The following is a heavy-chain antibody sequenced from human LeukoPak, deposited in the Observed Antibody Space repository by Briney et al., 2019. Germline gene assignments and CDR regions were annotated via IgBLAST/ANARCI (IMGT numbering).Heavy chain of an antibody. CDR1: GFTFSSYA. CDR2: ISGSGGST. V-gene: IGHV3-23*01. CDR3: AKRYCSSTSCADY. Sequence: GGSLRLSCAASGFTFSSYAMSWVRQAPGKGLEGVSAISGSGGSTYYADSVKGRFTISRDNSKNTLYLQMNSLRAEDTAVYYCAKRYCSSTSCADYWGQGTLVTVSS. J-gene: IGHJ4*02. D-gene: IGHD2-2*01.